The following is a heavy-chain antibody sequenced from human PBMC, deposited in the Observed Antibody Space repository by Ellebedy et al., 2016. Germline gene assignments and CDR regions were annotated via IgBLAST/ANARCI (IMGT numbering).Heavy chain of an antibody. J-gene: IGHJ6*02. Sequence: GESLKISCAASGFTFSSYWMSWVRQAPGKGLEWVANIKQDGSEKYYVDSVKGRFTISRNNAKNSLYLQMNSLRAEDTAVYYCARAGPIVVVVAAHYYYYGMDVWGQGTTVTVSS. D-gene: IGHD2-15*01. CDR3: ARAGPIVVVVAAHYYYYGMDV. CDR2: IKQDGSEK. V-gene: IGHV3-7*01. CDR1: GFTFSSYW.